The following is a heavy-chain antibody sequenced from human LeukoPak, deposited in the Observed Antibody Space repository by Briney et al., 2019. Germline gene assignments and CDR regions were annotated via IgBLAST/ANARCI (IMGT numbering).Heavy chain of an antibody. J-gene: IGHJ4*02. Sequence: SETLSLTCTVSGGSISSSSYYWSWIRQPPGKGLEWIGEINHSGSTNYNPSLKSRVTISVDTSKNQFSLKLSSVTAADTAVYYCARGVAGTVWGQGTLVTVSS. CDR2: INHSGST. CDR1: GGSISSSSYY. D-gene: IGHD6-19*01. CDR3: ARGVAGTV. V-gene: IGHV4-39*07.